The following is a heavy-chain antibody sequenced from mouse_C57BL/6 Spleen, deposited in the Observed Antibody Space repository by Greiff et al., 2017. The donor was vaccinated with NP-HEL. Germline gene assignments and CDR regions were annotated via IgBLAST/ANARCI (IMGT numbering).Heavy chain of an antibody. CDR2: ISYDGSN. CDR1: GYSITSGYY. Sequence: EVKLVESGPGLVKPSQSLSLTCSVTGYSITSGYYWNWIRQFPGNKLEWMGYISYDGSNNYNPSLKNRISITRDTSKNQFFLKLNSVTTEDTATYYCARFITTVDWYFDVWGTGTTVTVSS. V-gene: IGHV3-6*01. D-gene: IGHD1-1*01. CDR3: ARFITTVDWYFDV. J-gene: IGHJ1*03.